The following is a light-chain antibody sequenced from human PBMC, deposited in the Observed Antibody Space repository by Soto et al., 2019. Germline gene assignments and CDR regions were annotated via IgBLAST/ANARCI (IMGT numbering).Light chain of an antibody. V-gene: IGKV3-20*01. Sequence: EIVLTQSPDTLSLSPGERATLSCRASQSVSSSYLAWYQQKPGQAPRLLIYGASSRATGIPDRFSGSGSGTDFTLTISRLEPEDFAVYYCQHYGGSSYTFGQGTKLEIK. J-gene: IGKJ2*01. CDR1: QSVSSSY. CDR3: QHYGGSSYT. CDR2: GAS.